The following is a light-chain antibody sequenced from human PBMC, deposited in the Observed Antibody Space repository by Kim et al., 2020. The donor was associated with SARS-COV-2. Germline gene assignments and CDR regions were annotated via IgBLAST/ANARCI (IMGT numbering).Light chain of an antibody. J-gene: IGKJ2*01. Sequence: DIQMTQSPSTLSASVGDRVTITCRASQRISDWLAWYQQKPGKAPKLLIYDASSLESGVPSRFSGSGSGTEFTLTISSLQPDDFATYYCQQYNSYSSYTFGQGTKLEI. V-gene: IGKV1-5*01. CDR1: QRISDW. CDR3: QQYNSYSSYT. CDR2: DAS.